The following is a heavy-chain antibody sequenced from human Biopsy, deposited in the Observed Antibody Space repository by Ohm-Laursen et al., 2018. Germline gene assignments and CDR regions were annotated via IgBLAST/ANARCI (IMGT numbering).Heavy chain of an antibody. D-gene: IGHD3-22*01. CDR3: ARGDYFDSNGYFWFDL. CDR1: GGSISSGGSY. J-gene: IGHJ5*02. Sequence: PSDTLSLTCTVSGGSISSGGSYWSWIRQRPGKGLEWIGYIFNSANTYYNPSLKNLITISGDTSKNQFSLKLNSVTAADTAVYYCARGDYFDSNGYFWFDLWGQGTLVTVSS. V-gene: IGHV4-31*01. CDR2: IFNSANT.